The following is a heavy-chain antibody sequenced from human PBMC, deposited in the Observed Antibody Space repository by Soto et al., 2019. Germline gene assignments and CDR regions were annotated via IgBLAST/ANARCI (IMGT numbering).Heavy chain of an antibody. D-gene: IGHD2-15*01. V-gene: IGHV4-59*01. CDR2: IYYSGST. CDR3: ARWMAEAATRFHHFDY. J-gene: IGHJ4*02. CDR1: GGSISSYY. Sequence: SETLSLTCTVSGGSISSYYWSWIRQPPGKGLEWIGYIYYSGSTNYNPSLKSRVTISVDTSQNQFSLKLSSVTAADTAVYYCARWMAEAATRFHHFDYWGQGTLVTVSS.